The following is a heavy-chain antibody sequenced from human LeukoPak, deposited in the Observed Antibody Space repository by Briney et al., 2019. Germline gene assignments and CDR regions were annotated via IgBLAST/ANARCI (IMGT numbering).Heavy chain of an antibody. CDR2: IYHSGST. D-gene: IGHD3-22*01. V-gene: IGHV4-4*02. CDR3: ATYYESSGYRFDY. J-gene: IGHJ4*02. Sequence: KPSGTLSLTCAVSGGSISSSNWWSWVRQPPGKGLEWIVEIYHSGSTHYNPSLKSRVTISVDKSKNQFSLKVSSVTAAGTAVYYCATYYESSGYRFDYWGQGTLATVSS. CDR1: GGSISSSNW.